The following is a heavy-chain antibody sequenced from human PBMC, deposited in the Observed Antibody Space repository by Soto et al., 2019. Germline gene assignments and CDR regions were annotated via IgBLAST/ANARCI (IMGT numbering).Heavy chain of an antibody. D-gene: IGHD3-3*01. CDR2: ISTTGGHE. Sequence: EVRLVESGGDLVKSGGSLRLSCVGSGFLFRNYEMNWVRQAPGKGLEWLAHISTTGGHEIELDSVKGRVTISRDNTKHTRYLQMNSLRTENTVGEYCVNQPPWAPRLESWGQGPLVNVSS. V-gene: IGHV3-48*03. CDR1: GFLFRNYE. J-gene: IGHJ5*02. CDR3: VNQPPWAPRLES.